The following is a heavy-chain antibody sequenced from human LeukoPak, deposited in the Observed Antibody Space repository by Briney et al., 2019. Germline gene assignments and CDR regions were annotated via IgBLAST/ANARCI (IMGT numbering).Heavy chain of an antibody. V-gene: IGHV4-59*01. J-gene: IGHJ3*01. CDR3: ARGPYYYGSGSR. CDR2: IYYSGST. CDR1: GESIWGFH. D-gene: IGHD3-10*01. Sequence: SETLSLTGTGSGESIWGFHWTWIPQPPGKGLEWSGNIYYSGSTNYNPSLKSRVTISVDTSNIQFSLKLGSVTAADTAVYYCARGPYYYGSGSRWGQGTMVTVSS.